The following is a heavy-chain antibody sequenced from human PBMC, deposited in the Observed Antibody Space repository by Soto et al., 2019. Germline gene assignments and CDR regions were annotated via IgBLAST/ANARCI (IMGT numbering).Heavy chain of an antibody. CDR2: ISGSGGST. CDR3: AKDHNDYGEKNSLDY. V-gene: IGHV3-23*01. D-gene: IGHD4-17*01. J-gene: IGHJ4*02. CDR1: GFTFSSYA. Sequence: GGSLRLSCAASGFTFSSYAMSWVRQAPGKGLEWVSAISGSGGSTYYADSVKGRFTISRDNSKNTLYLQMNSLRAEDTAVYYCAKDHNDYGEKNSLDYWGQGTLVTVSS.